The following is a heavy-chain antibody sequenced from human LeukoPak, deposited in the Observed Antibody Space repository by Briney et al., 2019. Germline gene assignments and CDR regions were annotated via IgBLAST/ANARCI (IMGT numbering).Heavy chain of an antibody. J-gene: IGHJ4*02. D-gene: IGHD6-19*01. Sequence: GGSLRLSCAASGFTLSTYWMSWVRQAPGKGLEWVANIKQDGSHKNYMDSVKGRFTISRDNAKNSLSLQMNSLRVEDTAVYYCARETPDSSGWDWGQGTLVTVSS. CDR1: GFTLSTYW. CDR3: ARETPDSSGWD. V-gene: IGHV3-7*01. CDR2: IKQDGSHK.